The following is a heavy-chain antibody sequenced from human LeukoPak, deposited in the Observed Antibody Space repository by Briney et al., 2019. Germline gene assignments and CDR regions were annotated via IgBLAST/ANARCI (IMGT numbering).Heavy chain of an antibody. V-gene: IGHV3-30*03. D-gene: IGHD6-13*01. J-gene: IGHJ6*02. CDR3: ARDGIAAAGTSYYYYYYGMDV. CDR1: GFTFSSYG. CDR2: ISYDGSNK. Sequence: QPGGSLRLSCAASGFTFSSYGMHWVRQAPGKGLEWVAVISYDGSNKYYADSVKGRFTISRDNSKNTLYLQMNSLRAEDTAVYYCARDGIAAAGTSYYYYYYGMDVWGQGTTVTVSS.